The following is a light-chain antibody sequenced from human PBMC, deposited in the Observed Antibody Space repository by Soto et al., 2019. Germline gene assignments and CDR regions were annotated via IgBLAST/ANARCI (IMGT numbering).Light chain of an antibody. V-gene: IGKV1-5*01. CDR3: QEYSTYAIT. J-gene: IGKJ5*01. CDR1: QTISSW. Sequence: DIQMAPSTYTLSVSVGDIATITSRASQTISSWLAWYQQKPGKAPKLLIHDAFSLQSGVPSRFSGSRSGTEFDLAMRSLQPYYFATYNYQEYSTYAITDGEGTRLEIK. CDR2: DAF.